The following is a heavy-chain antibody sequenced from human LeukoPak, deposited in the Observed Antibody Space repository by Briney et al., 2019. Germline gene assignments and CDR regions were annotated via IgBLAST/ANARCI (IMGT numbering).Heavy chain of an antibody. CDR1: GGSISSSSYY. CDR2: IYYSGST. CDR3: ARTFGVVKNFDY. Sequence: SETLSLTCTVSGGSISSSSYYWGWIRQPPGKGLEWIGSIYYSGSTYYNPSLKSRVTISVDTSKNQFSLKLSSVTAADTAVYYCARTFGVVKNFDYWGQGTLVTVSS. D-gene: IGHD3-3*01. V-gene: IGHV4-39*01. J-gene: IGHJ4*02.